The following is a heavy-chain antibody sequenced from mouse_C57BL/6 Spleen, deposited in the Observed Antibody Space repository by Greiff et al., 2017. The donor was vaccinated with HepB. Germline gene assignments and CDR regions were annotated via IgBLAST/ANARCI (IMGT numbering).Heavy chain of an antibody. J-gene: IGHJ1*03. CDR2: TFYSGIT. CDR3: ARAIHGNWYFDV. D-gene: IGHD2-1*01. Sequence: EVQLQQSGPSLVRPSQTLSLTCTVTGFSINSDCYWIWIRQFPGNKLEYIGYTFYSGITYYNPSLESRTYITRDTSKNQFSLKWSSVTTEDTATYYCARAIHGNWYFDVWGTGTTVTVSS. V-gene: IGHV3-3*01. CDR1: GFSINSDCY.